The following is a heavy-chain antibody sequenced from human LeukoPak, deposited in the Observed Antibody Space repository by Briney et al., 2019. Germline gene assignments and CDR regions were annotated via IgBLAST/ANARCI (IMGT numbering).Heavy chain of an antibody. V-gene: IGHV4-59*01. D-gene: IGHD3-10*01. CDR3: ARDGRPNYYGSGSYYPEFDP. J-gene: IGHJ5*02. CDR2: VYYSGST. Sequence: SETLSLTCTASGGSISSYYWSWIRQPPGKGLEWIGYVYYSGSTNYNPSLKSRVTISVDTSKNQFSLKLSSVTAADTAVYYRARDGRPNYYGSGSYYPEFDPWGQGTLVTVSS. CDR1: GGSISSYY.